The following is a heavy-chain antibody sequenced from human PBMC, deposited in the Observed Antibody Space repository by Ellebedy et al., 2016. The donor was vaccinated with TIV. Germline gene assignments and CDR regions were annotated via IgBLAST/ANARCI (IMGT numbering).Heavy chain of an antibody. CDR2: TKEDGSEK. J-gene: IGHJ4*02. CDR3: ARGGATSSRYWRN. Sequence: GESLKISCTISGFPFSGAGVHWVRQAPGKGLEWVANTKEDGSEKYYVDSVKGRFSISRDNAKNSLYLQMNSLRAEDTAVYYCARGGATSSRYWRNWGQGALVTVSS. CDR1: GFPFSGAG. V-gene: IGHV3-7*01. D-gene: IGHD2-2*01.